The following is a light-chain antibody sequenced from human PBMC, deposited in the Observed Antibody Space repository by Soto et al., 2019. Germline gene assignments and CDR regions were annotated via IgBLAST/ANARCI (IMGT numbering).Light chain of an antibody. CDR2: DAS. Sequence: EVVRAQSPGTLSLSPGERVTVPCRASQTVRNNYLAWYQQKPGQAPKLLIYDASSRATGVPDRFSGGGSGTDFTLTISRLEPEDFAVYYCQQFSSYPLTFGGGTKVDIK. J-gene: IGKJ4*01. V-gene: IGKV3-20*01. CDR3: QQFSSYPLT. CDR1: QTVRNNY.